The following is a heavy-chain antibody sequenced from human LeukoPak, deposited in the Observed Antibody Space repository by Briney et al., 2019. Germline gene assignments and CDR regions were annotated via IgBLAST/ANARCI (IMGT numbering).Heavy chain of an antibody. J-gene: IGHJ4*02. V-gene: IGHV3-21*01. CDR3: ARGRYNWNYAVDY. CDR1: GFTFSSYS. Sequence: GGSLRLSCAASGFTFSSYSMNWVRQAPGKGQDWVSSISSSSSYIYYADSVKGRFTISRDNAKNSLYLQMNSLRAEDTAVYYCARGRYNWNYAVDYWGQGTLVTVSS. CDR2: ISSSSSYI. D-gene: IGHD1-7*01.